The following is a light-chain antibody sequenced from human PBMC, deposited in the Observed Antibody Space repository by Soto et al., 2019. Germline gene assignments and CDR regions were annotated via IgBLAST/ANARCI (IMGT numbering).Light chain of an antibody. CDR1: QTVRNNY. Sequence: EIVLTQSPATLSLSPGERATLSCRASQTVRNNYLAWYQQKPGQAPRLLIYGASNRATGIPDRFSGSGSATDFTLTISRLEPEDFAVYYCQQFRSSSWTFGQGTKVDIK. J-gene: IGKJ1*01. CDR3: QQFRSSSWT. CDR2: GAS. V-gene: IGKV3-20*01.